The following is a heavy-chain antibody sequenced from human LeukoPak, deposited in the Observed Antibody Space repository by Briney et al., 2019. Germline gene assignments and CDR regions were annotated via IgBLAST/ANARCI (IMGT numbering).Heavy chain of an antibody. Sequence: SETLSLTCTVSGGSISSSSYYWGWIRQPPGKGLEWIGRIYYSGSPYYNPSLKSRVTLSVDTSKNQFSLKLSSVTAADTAGYYCAKGGRGDYYFDYWGQGTLVTVSS. D-gene: IGHD2-21*02. V-gene: IGHV4-39*07. J-gene: IGHJ4*02. CDR1: GGSISSSSYY. CDR3: AKGGRGDYYFDY. CDR2: IYYSGSP.